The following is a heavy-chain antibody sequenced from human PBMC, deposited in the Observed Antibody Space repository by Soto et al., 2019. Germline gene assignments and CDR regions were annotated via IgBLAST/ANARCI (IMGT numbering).Heavy chain of an antibody. Sequence: QVQLVQSAAELKKPGASVNVSCMTSGYTFTTYDITWVRQAPGQGLEWMGWINGYSGTTDYAQKFQGRVTMTTDTSRGIAFMELSRLNFDDTGVYFCARKMSGWPNFDWWGQGTLVTVSS. CDR2: INGYSGTT. V-gene: IGHV1-18*04. J-gene: IGHJ4*02. CDR1: GYTFTTYD. CDR3: ARKMSGWPNFDW. D-gene: IGHD6-19*01.